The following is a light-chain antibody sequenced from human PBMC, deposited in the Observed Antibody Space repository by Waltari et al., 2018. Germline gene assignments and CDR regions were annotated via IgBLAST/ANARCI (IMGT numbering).Light chain of an antibody. J-gene: IGKJ2*02. CDR3: QQLKSYPRT. CDR1: QGIITP. CDR2: GAS. Sequence: DIPLTQSPSFLSASVGDRVTLTCRSSQGIITPLAWYQHKPGQAPKVLIHGASTLQSGVPSRFSGSGSGTEFTLTISSLQPEDFATDYCQQLKSYPRTFGQGTKLEIK. V-gene: IGKV1-9*01.